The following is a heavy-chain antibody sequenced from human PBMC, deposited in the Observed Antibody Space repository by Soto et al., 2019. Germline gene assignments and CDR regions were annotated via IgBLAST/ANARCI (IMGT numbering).Heavy chain of an antibody. CDR1: GYTFTSYY. Sequence: GASVKVSCKASGYTFTSYYMHWVRQAPGQGLEWMGIINPSGGSTSYAQKFQGRVTMTRDTSTSTVYMELSSLRSEDTAVYYCARENSSGWYRAYYYGMDVWGQRTTVTVSS. CDR2: INPSGGST. J-gene: IGHJ6*02. D-gene: IGHD6-19*01. V-gene: IGHV1-46*01. CDR3: ARENSSGWYRAYYYGMDV.